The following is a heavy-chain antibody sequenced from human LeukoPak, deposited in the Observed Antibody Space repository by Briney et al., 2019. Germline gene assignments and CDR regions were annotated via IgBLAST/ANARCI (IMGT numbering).Heavy chain of an antibody. CDR1: GYTFTGYY. Sequence: ASVKVSCKASGYTFTGYYMHWVRQAPGQGLEWMGWINPNSGGTNYAQKFQGRVTMTRDKSISIAYMELSRLRSDDTAVYYCATDVDYYDSSGYYYDFDYWGQGTLVTVSS. J-gene: IGHJ4*02. D-gene: IGHD3-22*01. CDR3: ATDVDYYDSSGYYYDFDY. V-gene: IGHV1-2*02. CDR2: INPNSGGT.